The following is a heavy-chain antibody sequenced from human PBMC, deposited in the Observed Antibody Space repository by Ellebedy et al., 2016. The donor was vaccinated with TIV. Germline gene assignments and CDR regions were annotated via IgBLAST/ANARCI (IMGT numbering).Heavy chain of an antibody. V-gene: IGHV4-39*02. CDR3: ARESRTHLYVDP. J-gene: IGHJ5*02. CDR2: IYYSGTT. Sequence: GSLRLSCTVSGDSISSNNYYWGWIRQPPGKGLEWIGSIYYSGTTYYNPSLKSRVTISVDTSKNQFSLKLSSVTAADTAVYYCARESRTHLYVDPWGQGTLVTVSS. D-gene: IGHD2-8*01. CDR1: GDSISSNNYY.